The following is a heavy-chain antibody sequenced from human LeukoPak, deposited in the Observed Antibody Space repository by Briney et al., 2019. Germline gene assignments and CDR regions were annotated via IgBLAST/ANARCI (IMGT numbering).Heavy chain of an antibody. CDR2: ISISGGTT. D-gene: IGHD1-26*01. V-gene: IGHV3-23*01. Sequence: GGSLRLSCTASAFAFSNHAMSWVRQAPGKGLEWVSSISISGGTTYYADSVKGRFTISRDNSKNTLYLQMNSLTDDDTAVYYCAKKWGVGTTTLDYFDYWGQGTLVTVSS. CDR1: AFAFSNHA. J-gene: IGHJ4*02. CDR3: AKKWGVGTTTLDYFDY.